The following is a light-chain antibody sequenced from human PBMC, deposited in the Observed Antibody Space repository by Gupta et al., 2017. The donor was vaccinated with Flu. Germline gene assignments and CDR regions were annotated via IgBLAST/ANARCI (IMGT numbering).Light chain of an antibody. J-gene: IGLJ1*01. CDR3: SSHAFRVTWV. Sequence: QSAPTQARSVSGPPGQSVTISCTGSSNDVGGSNRVSWYQQLPGKAPKLILYDVTERPSGVPDRCSGSKSGNTASLTSSGLQADDEADYYCSSHAFRVTWVFGTGTTLTVL. CDR2: DVT. V-gene: IGLV2-11*01. CDR1: SNDVGGSNR.